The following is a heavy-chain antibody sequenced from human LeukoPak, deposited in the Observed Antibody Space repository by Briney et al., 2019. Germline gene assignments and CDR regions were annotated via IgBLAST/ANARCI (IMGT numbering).Heavy chain of an antibody. J-gene: IGHJ4*02. V-gene: IGHV3-21*01. CDR2: ISSGASHT. Sequence: GGSLRLSCSGSGFTFSIYSMNWVRQAPGKGLEWISFISSGASHTSYADSVKGRFTISRDNANNSLYLQMNSLGAEDTAVYYCARAPTTGFRGSSYISYFDRWGQGTLVTVSS. CDR3: ARAPTTGFRGSSYISYFDR. CDR1: GFTFSIYS. D-gene: IGHD3-10*01.